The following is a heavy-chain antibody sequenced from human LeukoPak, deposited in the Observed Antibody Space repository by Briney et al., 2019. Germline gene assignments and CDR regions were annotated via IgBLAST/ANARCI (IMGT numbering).Heavy chain of an antibody. CDR2: INWNGGST. V-gene: IGHV3-20*04. CDR1: GFTFEDYG. Sequence: GGSLRLSCAASGFTFEDYGMNWVRRAIGKGLEWVSGINWNGGSTGYADSVKGRITISRDNAKNSLYLQMNSLRAEDTALYYCARGWSPHYNAYIDYWGQGTLVTVSS. J-gene: IGHJ4*02. D-gene: IGHD5-24*01. CDR3: ARGWSPHYNAYIDY.